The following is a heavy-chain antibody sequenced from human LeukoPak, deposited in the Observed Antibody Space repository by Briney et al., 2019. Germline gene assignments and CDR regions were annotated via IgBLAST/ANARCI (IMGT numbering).Heavy chain of an antibody. Sequence: HPGGSLRLSCAASGFTFSSSWMSWVRQAPGKGLEWVANINQDGTKKYYVGSVKGRFTISRDNAKNSLYLQMNSLRAEDTAVYYCAREATNTRAAFDIRGQGTMGTVSA. V-gene: IGHV3-7*01. CDR1: GFTFSSSW. CDR3: AREATNTRAAFDI. CDR2: INQDGTKK. D-gene: IGHD5-12*01. J-gene: IGHJ3*02.